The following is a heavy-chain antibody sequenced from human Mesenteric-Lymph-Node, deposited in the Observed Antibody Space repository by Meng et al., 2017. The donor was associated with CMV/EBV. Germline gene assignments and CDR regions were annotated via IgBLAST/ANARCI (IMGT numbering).Heavy chain of an antibody. V-gene: IGHV1-3*02. CDR1: GYTFTSYA. J-gene: IGHJ4*02. CDR2: SNAGNGNT. Sequence: ASVKVSCKASGYTFTSYAMHWVRQAPGQRLEWMGWSNAGNGNTKYSQEFQGRVTITRDTSASTAYMELSSLRSEDMAVYYCARYCSSTSCLNFDYWGQGTLVTVSS. CDR3: ARYCSSTSCLNFDY. D-gene: IGHD2-2*01.